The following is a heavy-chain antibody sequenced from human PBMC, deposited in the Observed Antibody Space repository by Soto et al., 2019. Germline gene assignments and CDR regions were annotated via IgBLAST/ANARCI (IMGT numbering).Heavy chain of an antibody. D-gene: IGHD6-13*01. CDR1: GYTFTDSY. Sequence: QVQLVQSGAEVKKPGASVKVSCKASGYTFTDSYIQWVRQAPGQGLEWLGWINPNSGGTHYSDRLQARVTMTRDTSIRTAYMELIRLRSDDTAVYYCAIEHDDSSSIKAWGQGTLDIVSS. V-gene: IGHV1-2*02. CDR3: AIEHDDSSSIKA. CDR2: INPNSGGT. J-gene: IGHJ5*02.